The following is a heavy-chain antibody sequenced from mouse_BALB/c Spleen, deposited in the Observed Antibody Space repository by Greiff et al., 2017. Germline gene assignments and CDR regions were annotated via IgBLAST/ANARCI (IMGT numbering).Heavy chain of an antibody. CDR1: GYTFTSYY. D-gene: IGHD2-14*01. Sequence: QVQLQQPGAELVKPGASVKLSCTASGYTFTSYYMYWVKQRPGQGLEWIGELNPSNGGTNFNEKFKSKATMTVDKSSSTAYIQLGSLTSEDSAVYYFTIADYRYESYAMDYWGQGTPVTVSS. CDR2: LNPSNGGT. V-gene: IGHV1S16*01. J-gene: IGHJ4*01. CDR3: TIADYRYESYAMDY.